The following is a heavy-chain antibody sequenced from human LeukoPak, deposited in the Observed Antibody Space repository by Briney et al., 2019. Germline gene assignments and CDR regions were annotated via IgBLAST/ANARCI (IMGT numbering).Heavy chain of an antibody. CDR2: IYNSGST. CDR1: GGSISTYY. CDR3: ARHSPYGDFGGY. V-gene: IGHV4-59*08. J-gene: IGHJ4*02. D-gene: IGHD4-17*01. Sequence: SETLSLTCTVSGGSISTYYWSRIRQPPGKGLEWLGYIYNSGSTNYNPSLKSRVTISVDTSKNQFSLKLSSVTAADTAVYYCARHSPYGDFGGYWGQGTLVTVSS.